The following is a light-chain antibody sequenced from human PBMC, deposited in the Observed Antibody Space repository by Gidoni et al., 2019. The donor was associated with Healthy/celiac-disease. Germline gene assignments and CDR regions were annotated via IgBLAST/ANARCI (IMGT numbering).Light chain of an antibody. V-gene: IGKV3-15*01. J-gene: IGKJ4*01. CDR3: QQYNNWPPLT. Sequence: IVITQSPATLSVSPGERATLSCRASQSVSSNLAWYQQKPGQAPRLLLYGASTRATGSPARFSGSGSGTEVTLTISSLQSEDFAVYYCQQYNNWPPLTFGGGTKVEIK. CDR1: QSVSSN. CDR2: GAS.